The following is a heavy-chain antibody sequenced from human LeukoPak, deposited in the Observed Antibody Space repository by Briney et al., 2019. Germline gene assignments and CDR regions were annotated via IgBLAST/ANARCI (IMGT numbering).Heavy chain of an antibody. CDR1: GFTISNHW. D-gene: IGHD4-17*01. CDR3: ARGHYGLDI. V-gene: IGHV3-7*01. J-gene: IGHJ3*02. CDR2: INPDGSQK. Sequence: GGSLRLSCAASGFTISNHWLTWVRQAPGRGLEWVTHINPDGSQKDCVDSVTGRFTISRDNGKNSVYLQVNSLRAEDTALYYCARGHYGLDIWGQGTIVTVSS.